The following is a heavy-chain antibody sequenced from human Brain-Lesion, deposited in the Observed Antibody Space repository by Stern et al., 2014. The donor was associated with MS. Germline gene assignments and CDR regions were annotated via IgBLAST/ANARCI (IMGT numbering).Heavy chain of an antibody. J-gene: IGHJ4*02. D-gene: IGHD1-1*01. V-gene: IGHV3-15*01. CDR2: IKSRTDGGTA. Sequence: VQLVESGGGLVKSGGSLRLYCAASGFTFSQAWMGWVRQVPGKGLEWVGHIKSRTDGGTANYAASVKDRFTVSRDNSANMLYLQMNSLTIEDTAVYYCVAGAQLWLWGQGTLVTVSS. CDR1: GFTFSQAW. CDR3: VAGAQLWL.